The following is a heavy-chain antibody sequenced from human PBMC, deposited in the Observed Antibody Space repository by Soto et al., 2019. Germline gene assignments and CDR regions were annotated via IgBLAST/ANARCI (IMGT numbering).Heavy chain of an antibody. CDR3: TTGSMVRGVSLYYYYGMDV. V-gene: IGHV3-15*01. Sequence: PGGSLSLSCAASGFTFRNAWMSWVRQAPGKGLEWDGRIKCKTDGGTTDYAAPVKGRFTISRYDSENTLYLQMNSLKTEDTAVYYCTTGSMVRGVSLYYYYGMDVWGQGTTVTVSS. J-gene: IGHJ6*02. CDR1: GFTFRNAW. CDR2: IKCKTDGGTT. D-gene: IGHD3-10*01.